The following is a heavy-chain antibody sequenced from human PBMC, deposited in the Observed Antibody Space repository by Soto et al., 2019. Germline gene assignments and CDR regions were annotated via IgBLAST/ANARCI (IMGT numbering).Heavy chain of an antibody. CDR1: GFTFSSYW. J-gene: IGHJ2*01. CDR2: INSDGSST. D-gene: IGHD5-12*01. V-gene: IGHV3-74*01. CDR3: ARGGRYSGYFYGLAWPNWYFDL. Sequence: EVQLVESGGGLVQPGGSLRLSCAASGFTFSSYWMHWVRQAPGKGLVWVSRINSDGSSTSYADSVKGRFTISRDNAKNTLYLQMNSLRAEDTAVYYCARGGRYSGYFYGLAWPNWYFDLWGRGTLVTVSS.